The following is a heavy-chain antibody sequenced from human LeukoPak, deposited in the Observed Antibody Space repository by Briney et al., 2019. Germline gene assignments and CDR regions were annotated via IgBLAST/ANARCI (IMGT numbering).Heavy chain of an antibody. Sequence: SQTLSLTCTVSGGSISSGGYYWSWIRQHPGKGLEWIGYIYYSGSTYYNPSLKSRVTISVDTSKNQFSLKLSSVTAADTAVYYCARDHIPSPDKPKIAVAGKHNYYYYGMDVWGQGTTVTVSS. CDR2: IYYSGST. D-gene: IGHD6-19*01. V-gene: IGHV4-31*03. J-gene: IGHJ6*02. CDR3: ARDHIPSPDKPKIAVAGKHNYYYYGMDV. CDR1: GGSISSGGYY.